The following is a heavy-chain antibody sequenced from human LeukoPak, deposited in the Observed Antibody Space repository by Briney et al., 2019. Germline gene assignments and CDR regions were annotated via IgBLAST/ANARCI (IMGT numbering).Heavy chain of an antibody. CDR2: LYFDGHTK. J-gene: IGHJ6*04. CDR3: ARDTGSFGMDV. D-gene: IGHD1-14*01. V-gene: IGHV3-30*03. Sequence: GRSLRLSCAASGFLFNNYGFHWVRQAPGKGLEWVAVLYFDGHTKYYADSVKGRFTISRENSKKTLYLQMNNMTDEDTALYYCARDTGSFGMDVRGKGTTVTVSS. CDR1: GFLFNNYG.